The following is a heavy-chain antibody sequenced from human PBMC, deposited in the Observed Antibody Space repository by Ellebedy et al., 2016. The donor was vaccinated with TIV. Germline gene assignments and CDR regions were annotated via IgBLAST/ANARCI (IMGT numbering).Heavy chain of an antibody. V-gene: IGHV3-23*01. J-gene: IGHJ2*01. D-gene: IGHD3-3*01. CDR1: GFTLSNYA. Sequence: GESLKISCAASGFTLSNYAMSWVRQAPGKGLEWVSAISDNGVITKYADSVKGRFTISRDNSKNTLYLQMNSLRAEDTAVYYCAKGGSKSGYSFDLWGRGTLVTVSS. CDR2: ISDNGVIT. CDR3: AKGGSKSGYSFDL.